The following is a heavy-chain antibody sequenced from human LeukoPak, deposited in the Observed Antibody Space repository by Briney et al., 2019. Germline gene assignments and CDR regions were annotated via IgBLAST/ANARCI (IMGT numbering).Heavy chain of an antibody. J-gene: IGHJ4*02. CDR3: ARDCSSTSCQKAY. D-gene: IGHD2-2*01. V-gene: IGHV3-21*01. Sequence: PGGSLRLSCAASGFTFSSYEMNWVRQAPGKGLEWVSSISSSSSYIYYADSVKGRFTISRDNAKNSLYLQMNSLRAEDTAVYYCARDCSSTSCQKAYWGQGTLVTVSS. CDR2: ISSSSSYI. CDR1: GFTFSSYE.